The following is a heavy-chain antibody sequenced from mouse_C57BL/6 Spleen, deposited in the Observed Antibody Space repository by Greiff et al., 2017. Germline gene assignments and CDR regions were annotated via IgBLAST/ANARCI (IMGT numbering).Heavy chain of an antibody. Sequence: EVKLMESGGGLVKPGGSLKLSCAASGFTFSSYAMSWVRQTPEKRLEWVATISDGGSYTYYPDNVKGRFTISRDNAKNNLYLQMSHLKSEDTAMYYCARALLSNYRNWYFDVWGTGTTVTVSS. V-gene: IGHV5-4*03. D-gene: IGHD2-5*01. CDR3: ARALLSNYRNWYFDV. CDR2: ISDGGSYT. J-gene: IGHJ1*03. CDR1: GFTFSSYA.